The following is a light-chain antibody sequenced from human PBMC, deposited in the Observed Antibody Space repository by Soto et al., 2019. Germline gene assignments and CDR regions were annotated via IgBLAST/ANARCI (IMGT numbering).Light chain of an antibody. CDR1: SSDIGAYEH. CDR3: SSYSTTNILV. CDR2: DVN. J-gene: IGLJ1*01. Sequence: QSALTQPASVSGSPGQSITITCTGTSSDIGAYEHVSWYQQHPGRAPKLILYDVNNRPSGVSNHFSGSKSGNTASLVISGLQANDEADYYCSSYSTTNILVFGSGTKVTVL. V-gene: IGLV2-14*03.